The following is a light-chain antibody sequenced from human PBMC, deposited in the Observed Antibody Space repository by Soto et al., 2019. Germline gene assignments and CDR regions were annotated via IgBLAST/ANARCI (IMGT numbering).Light chain of an antibody. CDR1: QSVSSN. Sequence: EIVMTQSPATLSVSPGERATFSCRASQSVSSNLAWYQQKPGQAPRLLIYGASTRATGIPARFSGSGSGTEFTLTISSLQSEDFAVYYCQQYNNWPTLTFGRGTKVEIK. CDR3: QQYNNWPTLT. CDR2: GAS. V-gene: IGKV3-15*01. J-gene: IGKJ4*01.